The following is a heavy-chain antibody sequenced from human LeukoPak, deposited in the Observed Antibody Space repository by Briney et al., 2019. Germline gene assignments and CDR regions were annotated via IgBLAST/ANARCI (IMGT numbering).Heavy chain of an antibody. V-gene: IGHV3-23*01. CDR3: GKAPDYYDSSGYLLDY. CDR1: GFTFSSYA. CDR2: ISGSGGST. J-gene: IGHJ4*02. Sequence: GGSLRLSCAASGFTFSSYAMSWVRQAPGKGLEWVSAISGSGGSTYYADSVKGRFTISRDNSKNTLYLQMNSLRAEDTAVYYCGKAPDYYDSSGYLLDYWGQGTLVTVSS. D-gene: IGHD3-22*01.